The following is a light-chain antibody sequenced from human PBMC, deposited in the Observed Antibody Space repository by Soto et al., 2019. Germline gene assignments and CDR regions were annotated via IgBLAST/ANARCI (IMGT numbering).Light chain of an antibody. CDR3: SSYTSSSTYA. V-gene: IGLV2-14*01. CDR1: SSDVGTYNY. J-gene: IGLJ1*01. Sequence: QSALTQPASVSGSPGQSITISCTGTSSDVGTYNYVSWYQQHPGKAPKLMIYEVSNRPSGVSNRFSGFKSGNTASLTISGLQAEDEADYYCSSYTSSSTYAFGTGTKSPS. CDR2: EVS.